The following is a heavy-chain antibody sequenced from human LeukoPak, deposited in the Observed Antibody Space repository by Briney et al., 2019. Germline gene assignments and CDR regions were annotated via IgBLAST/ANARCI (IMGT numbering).Heavy chain of an antibody. Sequence: GSLRLSCIASRFTFSNYWVRWVPQAPRKGPGGGAQINQDGSEKHYVDSVKGRFTISRDNAKNSLYLQMNNLRAEDTAVYYCARAPYGSGSSYYFDDWGQGTLVTVSS. CDR1: RFTFSNYW. J-gene: IGHJ4*02. V-gene: IGHV3-7*03. D-gene: IGHD3-10*01. CDR2: INQDGSEK. CDR3: ARAPYGSGSSYYFDD.